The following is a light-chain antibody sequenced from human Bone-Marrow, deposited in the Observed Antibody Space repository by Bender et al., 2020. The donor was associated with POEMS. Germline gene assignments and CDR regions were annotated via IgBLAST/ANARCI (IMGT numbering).Light chain of an antibody. J-gene: IGLJ3*02. CDR1: YSDVGGYNL. CDR2: DVT. V-gene: IGLV2-23*02. Sequence: QSALTQPASVSGSPGQSITISCTGTYSDVGGYNLVSWYQQYPGKAPQLIIFDVTERPSGVSNRFSGSKSGNTASLTISGLQPEDEAVYYCSSYAGDTTPWVFGGGTKLTVL. CDR3: SSYAGDTTPWV.